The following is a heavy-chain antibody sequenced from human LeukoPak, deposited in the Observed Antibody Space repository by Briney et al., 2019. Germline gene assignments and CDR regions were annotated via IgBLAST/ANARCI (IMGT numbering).Heavy chain of an antibody. D-gene: IGHD4-11*01. Sequence: SVKVSCKASGGTFSSYANSWVRQAPGQGLEWMGGIIPIFGTANYAQKFQGRVTITADESTSTAYMELSSLRSEDTAVYYCAREMYDYSNYDAFDIWGQGTMVTVSS. CDR2: IIPIFGTA. CDR1: GGTFSSYA. CDR3: AREMYDYSNYDAFDI. J-gene: IGHJ3*02. V-gene: IGHV1-69*13.